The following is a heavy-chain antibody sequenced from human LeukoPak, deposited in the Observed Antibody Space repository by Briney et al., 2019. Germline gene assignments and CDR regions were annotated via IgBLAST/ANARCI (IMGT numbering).Heavy chain of an antibody. CDR2: ISSSSSYI. V-gene: IGHV3-21*01. Sequence: PGGSLRLSCAASGFTFSSYSMNWVHQAPGKGLEWVSSISSSSSYIYYADSVKGRFTISRDNAKNSLYLQMNSLRAEDTAVYYCARARALVSTVDFDYWGQGTLVTVSS. J-gene: IGHJ4*02. CDR1: GFTFSSYS. D-gene: IGHD5/OR15-5a*01. CDR3: ARARALVSTVDFDY.